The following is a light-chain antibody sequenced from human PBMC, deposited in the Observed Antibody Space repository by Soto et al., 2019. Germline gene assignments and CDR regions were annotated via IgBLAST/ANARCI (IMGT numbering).Light chain of an antibody. J-gene: IGKJ4*01. CDR2: AAS. CDR1: KTISNW. V-gene: IGKV1-27*01. CDR3: PECGIVPFT. Sequence: IQMTQSTTSLSASLGDRVTITCRASKTISNWLAWYQQKPGKVPTLLMYAASTLQSGVPSRFSGSGSGTDFTLTISSLQPEDVAPYYCPECGIVPFTFGGGTKVDI.